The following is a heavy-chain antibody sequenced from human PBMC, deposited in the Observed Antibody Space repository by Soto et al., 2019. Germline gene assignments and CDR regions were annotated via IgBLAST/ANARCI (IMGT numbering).Heavy chain of an antibody. CDR1: GGSISSGGYY. CDR2: IYYSGST. D-gene: IGHD7-27*01. V-gene: IGHV4-31*03. CDR3: ARDRANWGSIVGFDY. J-gene: IGHJ4*02. Sequence: QVQLQESGPGLVKPSQTLSLTCTVSGGSISSGGYYWSWIRQHPGKGLEWIGYIYYSGSTYYNPSLKSRVTISVDTSKNQFSLKLSSVTVADTAVYYCARDRANWGSIVGFDYWGQGTLVTVSS.